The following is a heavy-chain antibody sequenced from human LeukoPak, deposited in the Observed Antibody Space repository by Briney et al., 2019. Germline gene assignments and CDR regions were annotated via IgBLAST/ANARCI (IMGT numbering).Heavy chain of an antibody. J-gene: IGHJ6*02. CDR3: AIPLDYYGSGSYSFGMDV. D-gene: IGHD3-10*01. CDR2: ISGGSGSK. V-gene: IGHV3-23*01. Sequence: GGSLRLSCVASKFTFSSYAMSWVRQAPGKGLEWVAAISGGSGSKYYADSVKGRFTISRDNSKNTLYLQMHSLSPEDTAVYYCAIPLDYYGSGSYSFGMDVWGQGTTVTVSS. CDR1: KFTFSSYA.